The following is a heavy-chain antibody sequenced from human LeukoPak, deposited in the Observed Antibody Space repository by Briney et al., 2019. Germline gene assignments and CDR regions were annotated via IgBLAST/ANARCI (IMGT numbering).Heavy chain of an antibody. Sequence: ASVKVSCKASGYTFTGHFMHWVRQAPGQGLEWMGWINPNSGGTNYAQKFQGTVTMTRDTSISTAYMELTRLKSDDAAVYYCARDERYDSSGYPFDYWGQGTLVTVSS. D-gene: IGHD3-22*01. CDR3: ARDERYDSSGYPFDY. CDR1: GYTFTGHF. CDR2: INPNSGGT. J-gene: IGHJ4*02. V-gene: IGHV1-2*02.